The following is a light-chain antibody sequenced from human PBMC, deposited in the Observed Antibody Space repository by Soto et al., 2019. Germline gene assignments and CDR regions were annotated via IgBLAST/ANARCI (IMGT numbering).Light chain of an antibody. J-gene: IGLJ1*01. CDR3: GSYTSTVTPFV. V-gene: IGLV2-14*01. CDR1: STDVGGYNY. CDR2: EVS. Sequence: QSVLAQPSSVSGSPGQSITISCTGTSTDVGGYNYVSWYQHHPDKGPKLLIYEVSNRPSGVSDRFSGSKSGNAASLIISNLEADDESDYYCGSYTSTVTPFVFGTGTKLTVL.